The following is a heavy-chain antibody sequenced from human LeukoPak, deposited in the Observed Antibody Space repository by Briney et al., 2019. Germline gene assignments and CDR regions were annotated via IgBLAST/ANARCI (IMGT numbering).Heavy chain of an antibody. CDR3: ARDRAVVTHYYYYGMDV. D-gene: IGHD4-23*01. Sequence: SVKVSCKASGGTFSSYAISWVRQAPGQGLEWMGRIIPILGIANYAQKFQGRVTITADKSTSTAYMKLSSLRSEDTAVYYCARDRAVVTHYYYYGMDVWGQGTTVTVSS. J-gene: IGHJ6*02. V-gene: IGHV1-69*04. CDR1: GGTFSSYA. CDR2: IIPILGIA.